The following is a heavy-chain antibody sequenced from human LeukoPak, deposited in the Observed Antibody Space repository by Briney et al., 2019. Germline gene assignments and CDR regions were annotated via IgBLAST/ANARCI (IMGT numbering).Heavy chain of an antibody. CDR2: ISGSGGST. J-gene: IGHJ4*02. Sequence: GGSLRLSCAASGFSFSNYAMTWVRQAPGKGLEWVSAISGSGGSTYYADSVKGRFTISRDNSKNTLYLQMNSLRAEDTAVYYCAKDLGFSSGWYWGQGTLVTVSS. D-gene: IGHD6-19*01. V-gene: IGHV3-23*01. CDR1: GFSFSNYA. CDR3: AKDLGFSSGWY.